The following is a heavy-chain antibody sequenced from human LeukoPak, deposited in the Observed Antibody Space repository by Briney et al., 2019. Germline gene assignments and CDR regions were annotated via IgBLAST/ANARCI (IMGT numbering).Heavy chain of an antibody. Sequence: PGGSLRLSCAASGFTLNSYTMNWVRQAPGKGLEWVSSIFSSSLYINYADSVKGRFTISRDNSKNTLYLQMNSLRAEDTAVYYCAKGLEGSPVPYYFDYWGQGTLVTVSS. V-gene: IGHV3-21*04. CDR2: IFSSSLYI. D-gene: IGHD1-1*01. CDR1: GFTLNSYT. J-gene: IGHJ4*02. CDR3: AKGLEGSPVPYYFDY.